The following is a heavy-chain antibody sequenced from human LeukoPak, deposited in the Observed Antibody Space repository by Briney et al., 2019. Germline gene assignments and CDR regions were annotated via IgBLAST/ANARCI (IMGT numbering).Heavy chain of an antibody. V-gene: IGHV3-23*01. CDR1: GLIFSSHA. J-gene: IGHJ4*02. Sequence: PGGSLRLSCAASGLIFSSHAMSWVRQTPEKGPEWVSAISSRGDSTYYADSVKGRFTISRDNAKNSLYLQMNSLRAEDTAVYYCARGTTIFLAPDYWGQGTLVTVSS. CDR3: ARGTTIFLAPDY. CDR2: ISSRGDST. D-gene: IGHD3-9*01.